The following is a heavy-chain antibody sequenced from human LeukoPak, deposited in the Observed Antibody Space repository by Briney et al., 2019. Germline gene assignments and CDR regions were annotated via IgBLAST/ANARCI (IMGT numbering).Heavy chain of an antibody. J-gene: IGHJ4*02. CDR3: AKGCVSVAYLNYFDS. V-gene: IGHV3-30*18. Sequence: PGRSLRVSCAASGFTFSSYGMHGVRQAPGKGLEWVAVISYDGNDKYYADSVKGRFTISRDNSKNTLYLQMNSLRSEDTAVYYCAKGCVSVAYLNYFDSWGQGTLVTVSS. CDR2: ISYDGNDK. CDR1: GFTFSSYG. D-gene: IGHD6-19*01.